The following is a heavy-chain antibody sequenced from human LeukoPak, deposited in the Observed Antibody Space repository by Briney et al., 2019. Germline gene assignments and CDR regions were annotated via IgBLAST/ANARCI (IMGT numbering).Heavy chain of an antibody. V-gene: IGHV3-48*03. J-gene: IGHJ6*03. CDR2: ISSSGSTI. CDR3: ARALSFGGEYVWGSYRPPYYDMVV. D-gene: IGHD3-16*02. CDR1: GFTFSSYE. Sequence: GGSLRLSCAASGFTFSSYEMNWVHQAPGKGLEWGSYISSSGSTIYYADSVKGRFTISRDNAKNSLYLQMNSLRAEDTAVYYCARALSFGGEYVWGSYRPPYYDMVVSDNGTTVTMSS.